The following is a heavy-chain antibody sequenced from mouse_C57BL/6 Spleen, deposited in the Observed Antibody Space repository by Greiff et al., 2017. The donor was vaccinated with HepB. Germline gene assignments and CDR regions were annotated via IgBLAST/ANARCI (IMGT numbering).Heavy chain of an antibody. Sequence: QVQLQQSGAELVKPGASVKLSCKATGYTFTSYWIDWVKQRPGHGLEWIGEIFPGSGSTNYNEKFKGKATLTADKSSSTAYMQLSSLTTEDSAFYYCARNGSTAEDYDFDYWGQGTTLTVSS. V-gene: IGHV1-9*01. CDR1: GYTFTSYW. CDR2: IFPGSGST. J-gene: IGHJ2*01. D-gene: IGHD1-1*01. CDR3: ARNGSTAEDYDFDY.